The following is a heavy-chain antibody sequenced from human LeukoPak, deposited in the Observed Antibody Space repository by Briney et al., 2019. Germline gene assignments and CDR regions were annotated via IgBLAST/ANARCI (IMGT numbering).Heavy chain of an antibody. J-gene: IGHJ5*02. Sequence: PGGSLRLSCVASGFTFSSYNMNWVRQPPGKGLEWVSYIGGSSTTIYYADPVRGRFTISRDNAKSSLYLQMKSLRAEDTAVYYCARGGGSYVNWFDPWGQGTLVTIST. CDR3: ARGGGSYVNWFDP. CDR1: GFTFSSYN. CDR2: IGGSSTTI. D-gene: IGHD1-26*01. V-gene: IGHV3-48*01.